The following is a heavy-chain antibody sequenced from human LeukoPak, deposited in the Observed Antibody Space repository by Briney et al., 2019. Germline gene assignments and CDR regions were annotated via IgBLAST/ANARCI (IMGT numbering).Heavy chain of an antibody. D-gene: IGHD3-3*01. V-gene: IGHV3-33*01. CDR1: GFTFSSYG. CDR2: IWYDGSNK. CDR3: ARVLGYDSWSGDRLPTTHMDV. J-gene: IGHJ6*03. Sequence: GGSLRLSCAASGFTFSSYGMHWVRQAPGKGLEWVAVIWYDGSNKNYADSVKGRFTISRDNSKNTLYLQMNSLRAEDTAVYYCARVLGYDSWSGDRLPTTHMDVWGKGTTVTVSS.